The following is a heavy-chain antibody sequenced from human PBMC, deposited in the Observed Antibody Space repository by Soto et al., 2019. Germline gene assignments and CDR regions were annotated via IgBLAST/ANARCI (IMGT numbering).Heavy chain of an antibody. D-gene: IGHD4-17*01. V-gene: IGHV1-69*13. CDR3: ARGLRNVFFYYYYYGMDV. CDR1: GGTFSSYA. J-gene: IGHJ6*02. CDR2: IIPIFGTA. Sequence: SVKVSCKASGGTFSSYAISWVRQAPGQGLEWMGGIIPIFGTANYAQKFQGRVTITADESTSTAYMELSSLRSEDTAVYYCARGLRNVFFYYYYYGMDVWGQGTTFTVSS.